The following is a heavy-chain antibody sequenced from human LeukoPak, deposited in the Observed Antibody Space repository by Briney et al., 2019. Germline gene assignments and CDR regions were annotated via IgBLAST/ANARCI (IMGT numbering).Heavy chain of an antibody. Sequence: GVSLRLSCAASGFTFSSYEMNWVRQAPGKGLEWVSYISSSGSTVYYADSVKGRFTISRDNAKNSLYLQMNSLRAEDTAVYYCARGPETYYYGSGSGLDPWGQGTLVTVSS. CDR1: GFTFSSYE. D-gene: IGHD3-10*01. CDR3: ARGPETYYYGSGSGLDP. J-gene: IGHJ5*02. CDR2: ISSSGSTV. V-gene: IGHV3-48*03.